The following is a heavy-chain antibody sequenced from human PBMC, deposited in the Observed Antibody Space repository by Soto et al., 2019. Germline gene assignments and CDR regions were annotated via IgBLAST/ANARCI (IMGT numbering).Heavy chain of an antibody. CDR3: ARDFYGGFSYGPGDN. Sequence: GGSLRLSCVASVFTFWGDWMSWVRQAPGKGLEWVANIKQDGSAKQYLDSVRGRFTISRDNSKNSVYLQMNSLRAEDTALYYCARDFYGGFSYGPGDNWGQGTLVTVSS. D-gene: IGHD2-15*01. CDR1: VFTFWGDW. CDR2: IKQDGSAK. J-gene: IGHJ4*02. V-gene: IGHV3-7*01.